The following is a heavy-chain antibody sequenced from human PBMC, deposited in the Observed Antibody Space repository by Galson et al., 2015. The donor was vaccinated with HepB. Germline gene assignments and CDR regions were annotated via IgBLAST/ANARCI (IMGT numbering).Heavy chain of an antibody. V-gene: IGHV3-74*01. Sequence: SLRLSCAASGFTFSSYWMHWVRQAPGKGLVWVSRINSDGSSTSYADSVKGRFTISRDNAKNTLYLQMNSLRAEDTAVYYCAREGDFYYYYGMDVWGQGTTVTVSS. CDR1: GFTFSSYW. CDR2: INSDGSST. J-gene: IGHJ6*02. CDR3: AREGDFYYYYGMDV.